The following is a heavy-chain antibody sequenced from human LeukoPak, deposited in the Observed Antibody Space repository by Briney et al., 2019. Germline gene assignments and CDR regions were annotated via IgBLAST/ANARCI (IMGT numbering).Heavy chain of an antibody. J-gene: IGHJ3*01. CDR3: ARGHYYYGSGSYYRDPFDV. V-gene: IGHV3-48*04. D-gene: IGHD3-10*01. CDR1: GFTFSSYA. CDR2: ISNSGSTT. Sequence: GGSLRLSCAASGFTFSSYAMSWVRQAPGKGLEWVSYISNSGSTTYYADSVKGRFTISRDNAKNSLYLQMISLRAEDTAVYYCARGHYYYGSGSYYRDPFDVWGQGTMVTVSS.